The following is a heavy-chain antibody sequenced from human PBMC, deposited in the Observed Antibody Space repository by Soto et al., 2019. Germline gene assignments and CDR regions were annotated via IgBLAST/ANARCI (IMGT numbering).Heavy chain of an antibody. V-gene: IGHV1-8*01. Sequence: QEQLVQSGAEVKKPGASVKVSCKTSGYTFTDYDINWVRQATGQGLEWIGWMNPNSGETGYAQKFQGRVTMTRSASLSTAYLELSSLRSEDTAVYYCARVAVAARPRWYNWCDPWGREPWSPSPQ. CDR1: GYTFTDYD. CDR3: ARVAVAARPRWYNWCDP. D-gene: IGHD2-15*01. J-gene: IGHJ5*02. CDR2: MNPNSGET.